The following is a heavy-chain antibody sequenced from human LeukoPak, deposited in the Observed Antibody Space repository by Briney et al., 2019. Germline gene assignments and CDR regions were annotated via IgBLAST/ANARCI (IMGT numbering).Heavy chain of an antibody. V-gene: IGHV3-7*01. CDR2: INQDGSAK. D-gene: IGHD1-26*01. CDR3: AKGLGRELLPGYYYGMDV. CDR1: GFTLSSHW. J-gene: IGHJ6*02. Sequence: PGGSLRLSCAASGFTLSSHWMTWVRQAPGKGLEWVANINQDGSAKYYVDSVRGRFTISRDNAKNSMHLQMNSLRAEDTAVYYCAKGLGRELLPGYYYGMDVWGQGTTVTVSS.